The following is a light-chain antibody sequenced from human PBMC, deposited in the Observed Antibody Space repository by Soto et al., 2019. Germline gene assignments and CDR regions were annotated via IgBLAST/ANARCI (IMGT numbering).Light chain of an antibody. CDR1: QSISSW. CDR2: DAS. J-gene: IGKJ1*01. V-gene: IGKV1-5*01. Sequence: DIQMTQSPSTLSASVGDRVTITCRASQSISSWLAWYQQKPGKAPKLLIYDASSLESGVPSRFSGSGSGTXXTLXISSLQPDDFATYYCQQYNSYSPWTFGQGTKVEIK. CDR3: QQYNSYSPWT.